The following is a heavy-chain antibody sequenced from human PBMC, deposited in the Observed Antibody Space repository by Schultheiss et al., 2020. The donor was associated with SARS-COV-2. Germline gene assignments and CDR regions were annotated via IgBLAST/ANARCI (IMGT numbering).Heavy chain of an antibody. Sequence: SQTLSLTCDVSGSSISSAYYWGWIRQPPGKGLEWIGTIHHSGYTYYNPSLKSRVTISADTSRNEFSLKLSSVTAADTAVYYCARDRRGSGWDFDYWGQGTLVTVSS. CDR1: GSSISSAYY. CDR2: IHHSGYT. D-gene: IGHD6-19*01. J-gene: IGHJ4*02. CDR3: ARDRRGSGWDFDY. V-gene: IGHV4-38-2*02.